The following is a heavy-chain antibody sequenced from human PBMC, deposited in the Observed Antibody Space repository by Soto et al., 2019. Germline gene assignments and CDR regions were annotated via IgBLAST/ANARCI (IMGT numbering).Heavy chain of an antibody. CDR1: GFTFSNAW. J-gene: IGHJ6*03. CDR2: IKSKTDGGTT. Sequence: GGSLRLSCAASGFTFSNAWMSWVRQAPGKGLEWVGRIKSKTDGGTTDYAAPVKGRFTISRDDSKNTLYLQMNSLKTEDTAVYYCTTSSSSWYPPYYYYYMDVWGKGTTVTVSS. CDR3: TTSSSSWYPPYYYYYMDV. V-gene: IGHV3-15*01. D-gene: IGHD6-13*01.